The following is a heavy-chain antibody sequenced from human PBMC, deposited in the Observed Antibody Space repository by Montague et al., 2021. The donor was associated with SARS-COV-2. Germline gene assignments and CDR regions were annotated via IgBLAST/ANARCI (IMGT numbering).Heavy chain of an antibody. Sequence: SETLSLTCSVSGASISTSTDHWAWIRQSPGKGLEWVGSFSYSDSTHYNPSLRSRVTISVDSSKNQFSLKLNSVTAADTAIYYCACHMGDGLVSVTGANWFDPWGQGTLVTVSS. V-gene: IGHV4-39*01. D-gene: IGHD3-16*01. CDR2: FSYSDST. CDR3: ACHMGDGLVSVTGANWFDP. CDR1: GASISTSTDH. J-gene: IGHJ5*02.